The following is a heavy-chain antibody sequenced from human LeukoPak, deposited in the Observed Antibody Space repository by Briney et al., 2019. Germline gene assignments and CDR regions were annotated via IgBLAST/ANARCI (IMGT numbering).Heavy chain of an antibody. Sequence: SETLSLTCTVSGGSISSGSYYWSWIRQPAGKGLEWIGRIYTSGSTNYNPSLKSRVTISVDTSKNQFSLKLSSVTAADTAVYYCARSKAVADAFDIWGQGTMVTVSS. D-gene: IGHD2-15*01. CDR2: IYTSGST. CDR1: GGSISSGSYY. CDR3: ARSKAVADAFDI. J-gene: IGHJ3*02. V-gene: IGHV4-61*02.